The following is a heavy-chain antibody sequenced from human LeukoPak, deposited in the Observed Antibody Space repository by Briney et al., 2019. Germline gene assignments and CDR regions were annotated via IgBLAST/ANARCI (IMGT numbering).Heavy chain of an antibody. V-gene: IGHV4-4*07. CDR2: IYTNGST. CDR3: ARGGDYAYYYYMDV. J-gene: IGHJ6*03. Sequence: SETLSLTCTVSGGSISSYYWSWIRQPAGKGLEWIGRIYTNGSTKYNSSLKSRVTMSVDTSKNQFSLKLSSVTAADTAVYYCARGGDYAYYYYMDVWGKGTTVTISS. D-gene: IGHD4-17*01. CDR1: GGSISSYY.